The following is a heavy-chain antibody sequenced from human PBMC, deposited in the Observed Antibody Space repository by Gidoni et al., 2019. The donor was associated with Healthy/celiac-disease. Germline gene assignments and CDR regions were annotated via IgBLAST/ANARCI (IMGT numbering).Heavy chain of an antibody. Sequence: QVQLVQSGAEVKKPGSSVKVSCKAYGGTFSSYAISWVRQAPGQGLEWMGGIIPIFGTANYAQKFQGRVTITADESTSTAYMELSSLRSEDTAVYYCARSTMVRGVIIHNWFDPWGQGTLVTVSS. D-gene: IGHD3-10*01. J-gene: IGHJ5*02. CDR1: GGTFSSYA. CDR2: IIPIFGTA. V-gene: IGHV1-69*01. CDR3: ARSTMVRGVIIHNWFDP.